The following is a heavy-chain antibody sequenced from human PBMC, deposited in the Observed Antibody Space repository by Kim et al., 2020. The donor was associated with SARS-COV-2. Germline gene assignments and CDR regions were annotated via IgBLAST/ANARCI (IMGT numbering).Heavy chain of an antibody. D-gene: IGHD1-26*01. CDR2: INPTSTYI. Sequence: GGSLRLSCAASGFTFSNYTMNWVRQAPGKGLEWVAAINPTSTYIYYADSVKARFTISRDNAKNSLYLQMNSLRAEDTAVYYCARGEVYVCGQGTTVTVSS. CDR3: ARGEVYV. V-gene: IGHV3-21*06. CDR1: GFTFSNYT. J-gene: IGHJ6*02.